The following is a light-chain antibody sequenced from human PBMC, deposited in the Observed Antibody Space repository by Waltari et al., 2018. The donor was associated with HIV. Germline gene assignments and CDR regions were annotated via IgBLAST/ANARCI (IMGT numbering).Light chain of an antibody. CDR3: QQYYSTPWT. Sequence: DMEMTQFPDSLAVSLNERATINGKSSQSVLYSSNNKNYLAWYQQKPGQPPKLLIYWASTRESGVPDRFSGSGSGTDFTLTISSLQAEDVAVYYCQQYYSTPWTFGQGTKVEI. CDR2: WAS. V-gene: IGKV4-1*01. CDR1: QSVLYSSNNKNY. J-gene: IGKJ1*01.